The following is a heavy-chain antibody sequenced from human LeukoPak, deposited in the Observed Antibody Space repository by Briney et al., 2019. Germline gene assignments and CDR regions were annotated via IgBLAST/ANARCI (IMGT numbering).Heavy chain of an antibody. CDR3: ARAGSNWNYVY. J-gene: IGHJ4*02. CDR1: GGSIRSSYYY. V-gene: IGHV4-39*01. D-gene: IGHD1-7*01. Sequence: SETLSLTCTVSGGSIRSSYYYWGWIRQPPGKGLEWIGSIYDSGSTYYNPSLKSRVTISVDTSKNQFSLKLNSVTAADTAVYYCARAGSNWNYVYWGQGTLVTVSS. CDR2: IYDSGST.